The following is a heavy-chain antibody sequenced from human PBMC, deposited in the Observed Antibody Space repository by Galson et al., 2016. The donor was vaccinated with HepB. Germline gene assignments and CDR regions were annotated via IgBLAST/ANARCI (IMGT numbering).Heavy chain of an antibody. CDR2: ISSSSATI. Sequence: SLRLSCAASGFIFSTYWMNWVRQAPGKGLEWVASISSSSATIYYVDSVKGRFAVSRDNAKNSVYLQMNSLRVEDTAVYYCTRDGALPGGWVWIDPWGQGTLVIVSS. D-gene: IGHD6-19*01. CDR1: GFIFSTYW. V-gene: IGHV3-48*04. CDR3: TRDGALPGGWVWIDP. J-gene: IGHJ5*02.